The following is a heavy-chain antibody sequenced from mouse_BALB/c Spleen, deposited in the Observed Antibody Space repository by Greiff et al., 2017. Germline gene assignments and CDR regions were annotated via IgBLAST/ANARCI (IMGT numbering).Heavy chain of an antibody. D-gene: IGHD1-1*01. CDR2: INSNGGST. J-gene: IGHJ4*01. V-gene: IGHV5-6-3*01. Sequence: EVKLVESGGGLVQPGGSLKLSCAASGFTFSSYGMSWVRQTPDKRLELVATINSNGGSTYYPDSVKGRFTISRDNAKNTLYLQMSSLKSEDTAMYYCTRDRDYYGSSHAMDYWGQGTSVTVSS. CDR3: TRDRDYYGSSHAMDY. CDR1: GFTFSSYG.